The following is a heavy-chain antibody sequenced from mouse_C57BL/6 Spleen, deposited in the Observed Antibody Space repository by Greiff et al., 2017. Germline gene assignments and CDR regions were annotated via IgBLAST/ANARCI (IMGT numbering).Heavy chain of an antibody. V-gene: IGHV5-4*03. CDR3: ARGGMVTKVWDWFAY. CDR2: ISDGGSYT. D-gene: IGHD2-3*01. Sequence: EVKLVESGGGLVKPGGSLKLSCAASGFTFSSYAMSWVRQTPEKRLEWVATISDGGSYTYYPDNVKGRFTISRDNAKNNLYLQMSHLKSEDTAMYYCARGGMVTKVWDWFAYWGQGTLVTVSA. J-gene: IGHJ3*01. CDR1: GFTFSSYA.